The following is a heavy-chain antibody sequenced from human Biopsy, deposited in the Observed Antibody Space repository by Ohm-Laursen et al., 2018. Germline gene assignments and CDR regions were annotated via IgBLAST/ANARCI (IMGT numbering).Heavy chain of an antibody. CDR1: GYTFTSYD. CDR3: ARGSFWFGGNYYYYGMDV. Sequence: ASVKASCKASGYTFTSYDINWVRQATGHGLEWMGWMNPNSGNTDYAQKFQGRVTMTRNTSISTAYMELNSLRSEDTAVYYCARGSFWFGGNYYYYGMDVWGQGTTVTVSS. D-gene: IGHD3-10*01. CDR2: MNPNSGNT. V-gene: IGHV1-8*01. J-gene: IGHJ6*02.